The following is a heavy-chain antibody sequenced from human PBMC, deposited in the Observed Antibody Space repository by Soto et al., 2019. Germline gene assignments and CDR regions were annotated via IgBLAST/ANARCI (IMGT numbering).Heavy chain of an antibody. CDR1: GFTFTNYG. V-gene: IGHV3-33*01. CDR2: IWSDGNNR. D-gene: IGHD1-20*01. J-gene: IGHJ4*02. CDR3: ARDSIRVPADFDY. Sequence: QVQLVESGGGVVQPGRSLRLSCAASGFTFTNYGFHWVRQAPGKGLEWVAAIWSDGNNRYNGGAVEGRFTISKDNSKNILYLQMSDLRVEDTALYYCARDSIRVPADFDYWGQGTLVTVSS.